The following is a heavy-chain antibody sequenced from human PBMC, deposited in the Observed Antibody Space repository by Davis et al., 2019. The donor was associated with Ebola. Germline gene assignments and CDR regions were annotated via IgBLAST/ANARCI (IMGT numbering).Heavy chain of an antibody. D-gene: IGHD3-10*01. V-gene: IGHV4-34*01. CDR3: ARVHSTYGSGSYFDY. Sequence: SETLSLTCAVYGGSFSGYYWSWIRQPPGKGLEWIGEINHSGSTNYNPSLKSRVTISVDTSKNQFSLKLSSVTAADTAVYYCARVHSTYGSGSYFDYWGQGTLVTVSS. CDR2: INHSGST. CDR1: GGSFSGYY. J-gene: IGHJ4*02.